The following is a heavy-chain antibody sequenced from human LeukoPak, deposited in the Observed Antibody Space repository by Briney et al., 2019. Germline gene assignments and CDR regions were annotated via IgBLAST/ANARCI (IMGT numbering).Heavy chain of an antibody. D-gene: IGHD3-9*01. Sequence: GGSLRLSCAASGFTFSSYEMNWVRQAPGKGLEWVSYISSSGRTIYYADSVKGRFTISRDNAKNSLYLQMNSLRAEDTAVYYCARDNGDILTGYYLGTHWFDPWGQGTLVTVSS. CDR2: ISSSGRTI. CDR1: GFTFSSYE. CDR3: ARDNGDILTGYYLGTHWFDP. V-gene: IGHV3-48*03. J-gene: IGHJ5*02.